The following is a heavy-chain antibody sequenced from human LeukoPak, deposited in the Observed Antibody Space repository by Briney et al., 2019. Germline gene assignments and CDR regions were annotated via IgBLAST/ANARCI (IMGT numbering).Heavy chain of an antibody. CDR2: ISGSGGST. J-gene: IGHJ4*02. V-gene: IGHV3-23*01. D-gene: IGHD3-22*01. Sequence: PGGPLRLSCAASGFTFSSYAMSWVRQAPGKGLEWVSAISGSGGSTYYADSVKGRFTISRDNSKNTLYLQMNSLRAEDTAVYYCAISLTYYYDSSGRFDYWGQGTLVTVSS. CDR1: GFTFSSYA. CDR3: AISLTYYYDSSGRFDY.